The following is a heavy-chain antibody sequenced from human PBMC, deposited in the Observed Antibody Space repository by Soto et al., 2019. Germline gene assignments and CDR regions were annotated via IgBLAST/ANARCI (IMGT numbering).Heavy chain of an antibody. CDR1: GFTFSNYA. CDR2: ITASGGNT. CDR3: ARAPH. J-gene: IGHJ4*02. Sequence: EVQLLESGGDLVQPGGSLRLSCAASGFTFSNYAMSWVRQAPGKGLEWVSAITASGGNTYYADSVKGRFTISRDNSKSTLYLQMNGLRAEDTAVYYCARAPHWGQGTLVSVSS. V-gene: IGHV3-23*01.